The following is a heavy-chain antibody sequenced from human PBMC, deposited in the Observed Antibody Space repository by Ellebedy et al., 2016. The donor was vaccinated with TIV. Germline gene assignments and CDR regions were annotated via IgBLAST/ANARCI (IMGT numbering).Heavy chain of an antibody. D-gene: IGHD6-13*01. J-gene: IGHJ5*02. CDR3: AKGSTPHLAAAGSPLFP. CDR2: ISWNSGSI. CDR1: GFTFDDYA. Sequence: SLKISCAASGFTFDDYAMHWVRHAPGKGLEWVSGISWNSGSIGYADSVNGRFTISRDNAKNSLYLQMNSLRAEDMALYYCAKGSTPHLAAAGSPLFPWGQGTLVTVSS. V-gene: IGHV3-9*03.